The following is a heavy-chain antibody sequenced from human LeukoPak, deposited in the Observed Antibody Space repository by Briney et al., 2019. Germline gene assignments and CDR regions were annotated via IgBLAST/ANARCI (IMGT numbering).Heavy chain of an antibody. Sequence: GGSLRLSCAASGFTFSSYAMSWVRQAPGKGLEWVSAISGSGGSTYYADSVKGRFTISRDNSKNTLYLQMNSLRAEDTAVYYCAKTVGDGDYVGYFDYWGQGALVTVSS. J-gene: IGHJ4*02. CDR2: ISGSGGST. V-gene: IGHV3-23*01. D-gene: IGHD4-17*01. CDR3: AKTVGDGDYVGYFDY. CDR1: GFTFSSYA.